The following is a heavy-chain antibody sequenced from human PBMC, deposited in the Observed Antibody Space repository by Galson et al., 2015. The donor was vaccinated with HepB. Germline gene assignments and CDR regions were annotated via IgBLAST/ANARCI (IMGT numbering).Heavy chain of an antibody. CDR1: GGTFSSYA. CDR2: IIPILGIA. D-gene: IGHD7-27*01. Sequence: SVKASCKASGGTFSSYAISWVRQAPGQGLEWMGRIIPILGIANYAQKFQGRVTITADKSTSTAYMELSSLRSEDTAVYYCARDSGGGTGDLDYWGQGTLVTVSS. J-gene: IGHJ4*02. CDR3: ARDSGGGTGDLDY. V-gene: IGHV1-69*04.